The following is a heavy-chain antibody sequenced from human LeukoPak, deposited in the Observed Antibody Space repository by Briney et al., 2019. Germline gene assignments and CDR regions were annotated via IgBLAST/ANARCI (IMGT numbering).Heavy chain of an antibody. Sequence: GGSLRLSCAASGFTFSDYYMNWVRQAPGKGLEWVSSISSSSSYIYYADSVKGRFTISRDNAKNSLYLQMNSLRAEDTAVYYCARAIARQSGGSYAYWGQGTLVTVSS. CDR3: ARAIARQSGGSYAY. CDR1: GFTFSDYY. J-gene: IGHJ4*02. D-gene: IGHD1-26*01. CDR2: ISSSSSYI. V-gene: IGHV3-21*01.